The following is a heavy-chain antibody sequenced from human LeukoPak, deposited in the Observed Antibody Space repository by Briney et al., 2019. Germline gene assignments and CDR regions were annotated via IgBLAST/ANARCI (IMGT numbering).Heavy chain of an antibody. V-gene: IGHV3-13*01. CDR3: ARVAKERVGGVYYFDY. J-gene: IGHJ4*02. CDR2: IGTAGDT. CDR1: GFTFSDYD. D-gene: IGHD1-1*01. Sequence: PGGSLRLSCAASGFTFSDYDMHWVRQATGKGLEWVSAIGTAGDTYYTGSVKGRFTISRENAKNSLYLQINSPRAGDTAVYYCARVAKERVGGVYYFDYWGQGTLVTVSS.